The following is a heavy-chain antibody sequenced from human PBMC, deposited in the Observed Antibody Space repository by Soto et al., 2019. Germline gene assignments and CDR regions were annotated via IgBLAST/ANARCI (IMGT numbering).Heavy chain of an antibody. CDR1: GGSFSSDA. J-gene: IGHJ6*02. V-gene: IGHV1-69*06. CDR2: IIPIFGTT. Sequence: GASVHVSFKAAGGSFSSDAISWVRQASGQGREWVGGIIPIFGTTKYAQKFQGRVTIIADTSTTTAYLELSSLRSEDTAIYYCARDPGRSSNRWRVRQVADGDYYVMDVWGQGTTVTVSS. D-gene: IGHD2-2*01. CDR3: ARDPGRSSNRWRVRQVADGDYYVMDV.